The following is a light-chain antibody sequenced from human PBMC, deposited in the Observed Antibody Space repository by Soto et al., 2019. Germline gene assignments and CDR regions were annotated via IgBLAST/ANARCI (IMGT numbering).Light chain of an antibody. Sequence: EIVMTQPPVTLSVSPGERATVSCRASQSVSSNLAWYQQRPGQAPRLLMYGASTRATGIPARFSGSGSGTEFTLTISSLQSEDFAVYYCQQYNKWPLFTFGPGTRVDMK. J-gene: IGKJ3*01. CDR1: QSVSSN. V-gene: IGKV3-15*01. CDR2: GAS. CDR3: QQYNKWPLFT.